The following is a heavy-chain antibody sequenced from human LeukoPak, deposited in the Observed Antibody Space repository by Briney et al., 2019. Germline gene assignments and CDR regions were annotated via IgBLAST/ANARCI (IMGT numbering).Heavy chain of an antibody. J-gene: IGHJ4*02. V-gene: IGHV3-48*01. CDR2: ISSSSSTI. CDR1: GFTFSSYS. Sequence: TGRSLRLSCAASGFTFSSYSMNWVRQAPGKGLEWVSYISSSSSTIYYADSVKGRFTISRDNAKNSLYLQMNSLRAEDTAVYYCARGGTSTWHRFDYWGQGTLVTVSS. CDR3: ARGGTSTWHRFDY. D-gene: IGHD6-13*01.